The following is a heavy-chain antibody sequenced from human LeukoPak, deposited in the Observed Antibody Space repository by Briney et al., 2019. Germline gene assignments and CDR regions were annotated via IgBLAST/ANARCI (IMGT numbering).Heavy chain of an antibody. CDR2: ITYDGRND. D-gene: IGHD2-2*01. Sequence: GGSLRLSCAASGFTFSSYAMSWVRQAPGKGLEWVAVITYDGRNDYYADSVKGRFTVSRDNSKNTLYLHMNTLGLEDTAVYYCVRAECSTGQWGLPQCDYFDLWGQGTRVTVSS. CDR1: GFTFSSYA. V-gene: IGHV3-30*04. CDR3: VRAECSTGQWGLPQCDYFDL. J-gene: IGHJ4*02.